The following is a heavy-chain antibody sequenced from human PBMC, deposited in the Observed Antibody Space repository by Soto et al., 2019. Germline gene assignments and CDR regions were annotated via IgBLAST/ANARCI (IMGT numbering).Heavy chain of an antibody. J-gene: IGHJ5*02. CDR1: GYTFTSYA. V-gene: IGHV1-3*01. CDR3: ARGPTVTTKDWFDP. Sequence: VASVKVSCKASGYTFTSYAMHWVRQAPGQRLEWMGWINAGNGNTKYSQRFQGRVTITRDTSASTAYMELSSLRSEDTAVYYCARGPTVTTKDWFDPWGQGTLVTVSS. CDR2: INAGNGNT. D-gene: IGHD4-4*01.